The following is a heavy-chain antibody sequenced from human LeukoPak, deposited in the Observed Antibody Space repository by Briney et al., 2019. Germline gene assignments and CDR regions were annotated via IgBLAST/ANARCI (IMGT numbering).Heavy chain of an antibody. D-gene: IGHD2-2*01. Sequence: GSLRLSCAASGFTLSSYALSWVRPAPGEGLEWVSAISGSGGSTYYADSVKGRFSISRDNSKNTLYLRMNSLRAEDTAVYYCSSTSLAWAGFDYWGQGTLVTVSS. CDR2: ISGSGGST. CDR1: GFTLSSYA. CDR3: SSTSLAWAGFDY. J-gene: IGHJ4*02. V-gene: IGHV3-23*01.